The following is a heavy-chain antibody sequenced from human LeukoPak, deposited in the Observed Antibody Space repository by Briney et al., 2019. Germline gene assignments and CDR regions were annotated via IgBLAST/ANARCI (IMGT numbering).Heavy chain of an antibody. J-gene: IGHJ4*02. D-gene: IGHD2-15*01. CDR1: GFTFSSYA. V-gene: IGHV3-23*01. CDR3: AKVGAAATGFPFDY. CDR2: ISGSGGST. Sequence: GGSLRLSCSASGFTFSSYAMSWVRQAPGKGLEWVSAISGSGGSTYYADSVKGRFTISRDNSKNTLYLQMNSLRAEDTAVYYCAKVGAAATGFPFDYWGQGTLVTVSS.